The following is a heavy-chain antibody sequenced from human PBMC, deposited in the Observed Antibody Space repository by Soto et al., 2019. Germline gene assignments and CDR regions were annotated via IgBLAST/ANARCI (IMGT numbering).Heavy chain of an antibody. CDR2: IYHSGST. D-gene: IGHD1-1*01. V-gene: IGHV4-30-2*01. Sequence: QLQLQESGSGLVKPSQTLSLTCAVSGGSISSGGYSWSWIRQPPGKGLEWIGYIYHSGSTYYNPSLTSRATISVDRSKNQFSLKLSSVTAADTAVYYCARGNGAIGDAFDIWGQGTMVTVSS. CDR1: GGSISSGGYS. CDR3: ARGNGAIGDAFDI. J-gene: IGHJ3*02.